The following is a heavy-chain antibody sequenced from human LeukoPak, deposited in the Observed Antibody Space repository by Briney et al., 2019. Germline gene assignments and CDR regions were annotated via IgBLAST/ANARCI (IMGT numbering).Heavy chain of an antibody. CDR3: AKGLYGDSLGY. J-gene: IGHJ4*02. Sequence: SVKVSCKGSGGTVISYGISWGRQAPGQGREWMGVIIPIFGTANYPQTFQGRVTITTDESTSTAYMELSSLRSEDTAVYYCAKGLYGDSLGYWGQGTLVTVSS. CDR2: IIPIFGTA. CDR1: GGTVISYG. V-gene: IGHV1-69*05. D-gene: IGHD4-17*01.